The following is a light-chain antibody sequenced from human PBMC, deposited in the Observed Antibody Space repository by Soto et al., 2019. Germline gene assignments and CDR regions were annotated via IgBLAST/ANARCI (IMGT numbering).Light chain of an antibody. J-gene: IGKJ1*01. Sequence: DIQMTQSPSSVSSSVGNRVTITCRASQDISSWLAWYQQRPGEAPKLLIYAASNLQSGVPSRFSGSGSGTEFTLTISSLQPDDFATYYCQQYHASWTFGQGTKVDIK. CDR3: QQYHASWT. V-gene: IGKV1-12*01. CDR1: QDISSW. CDR2: AAS.